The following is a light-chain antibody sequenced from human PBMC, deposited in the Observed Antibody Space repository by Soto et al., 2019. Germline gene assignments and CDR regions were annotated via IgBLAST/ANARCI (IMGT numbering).Light chain of an antibody. Sequence: DIVLTQSPGTLSLSPGERATLSCRASQSVSSNHLAWYQQKPGQAPRLLIYGGSSRATGIPVRFSGSGSETDFTLTITRLEPEDFAEYYCQQYSSSRTFGQGTKVEIK. V-gene: IGKV3-20*01. CDR3: QQYSSSRT. J-gene: IGKJ1*01. CDR1: QSVSSNH. CDR2: GGS.